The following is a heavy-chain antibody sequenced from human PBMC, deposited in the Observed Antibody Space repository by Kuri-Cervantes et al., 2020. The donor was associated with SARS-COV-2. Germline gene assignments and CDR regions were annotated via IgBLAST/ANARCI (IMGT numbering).Heavy chain of an antibody. J-gene: IGHJ6*02. CDR3: ARALRILYYGMDV. CDR1: GGSISSYY. Sequence: GSLRLSCTVSGGSISSYYWSWIRQPPGKGLEWIGYIYYSGSTNYNPSLKSRVTISVDTSKNQFSLKLSSVTAADTAVYYCARALRILYYGMDVWGQGTMVTVSS. CDR2: IYYSGST. V-gene: IGHV4-59*01.